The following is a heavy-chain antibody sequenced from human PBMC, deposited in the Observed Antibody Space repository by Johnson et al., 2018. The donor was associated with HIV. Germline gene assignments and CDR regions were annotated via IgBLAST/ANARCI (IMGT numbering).Heavy chain of an antibody. V-gene: IGHV3-30*18. CDR1: GLTFSSYG. Sequence: QVQLVESGGGVVQPGRSLRLSCAASGLTFSSYGMHWVRQAPGKGLEWVAVISYDGSKKYYAGSVKGRFTISRDNAKNSLYLQMNSLRAEDTALYYCAKDHDYYDSSGSILGAFDIWGQGTMVTVSS. CDR2: ISYDGSKK. D-gene: IGHD3-22*01. J-gene: IGHJ3*02. CDR3: AKDHDYYDSSGSILGAFDI.